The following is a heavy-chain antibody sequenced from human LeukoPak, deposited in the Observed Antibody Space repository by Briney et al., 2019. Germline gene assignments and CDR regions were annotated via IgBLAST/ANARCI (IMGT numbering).Heavy chain of an antibody. CDR3: ARNFDYYDSSGYYPRWYFDL. D-gene: IGHD3-22*01. Sequence: GASVKVSCKASGYTFTSYGISWVRQAPGQGLEWMGWISAYNGNTNYAQKLQGRVTMTTDTSTSTAYMELRSLRSDDTAVYYCARNFDYYDSSGYYPRWYFDLWGRGTLVTVSS. V-gene: IGHV1-18*01. J-gene: IGHJ2*01. CDR1: GYTFTSYG. CDR2: ISAYNGNT.